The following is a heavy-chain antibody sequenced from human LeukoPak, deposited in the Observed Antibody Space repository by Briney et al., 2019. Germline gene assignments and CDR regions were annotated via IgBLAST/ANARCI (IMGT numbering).Heavy chain of an antibody. V-gene: IGHV3-21*01. CDR1: GFTFSSYS. Sequence: PGGSLRLSCAASGFTFSSYSMNWVRQAPGKGLEWVSSISSSSSYIYYADSVKGRFTISRDSAKNSLYLQMNSLRAEDTAVYYCAREVYYDSSGYYSPLMDYWGQGTLVTVSS. J-gene: IGHJ4*02. D-gene: IGHD3-22*01. CDR2: ISSSSSYI. CDR3: AREVYYDSSGYYSPLMDY.